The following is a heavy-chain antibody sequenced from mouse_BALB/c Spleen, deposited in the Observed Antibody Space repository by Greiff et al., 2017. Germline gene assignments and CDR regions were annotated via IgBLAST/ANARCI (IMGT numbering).Heavy chain of an antibody. CDR3: ARGITTAAYAMDY. V-gene: IGHV1-9*01. J-gene: IGHJ4*01. CDR2: ILPGSGST. CDR1: GYTFSSYW. D-gene: IGHD1-2*01. Sequence: QVQLQQSGAELMKPGASVKISCKATGYTFSSYWIEWVKQRPGHGLEWIGEILPGSGSTNYNEKFKGKATFTADTSSNTAYMQLSSLTSEDSAVYYCARGITTAAYAMDYWGQGTSVTVSS.